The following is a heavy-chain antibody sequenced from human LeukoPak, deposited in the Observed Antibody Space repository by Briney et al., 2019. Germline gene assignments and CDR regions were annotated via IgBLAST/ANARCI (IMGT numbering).Heavy chain of an antibody. Sequence: PGGSLRLSCAASEFTFSTYRMNWVRQAPGKGLEWVSYISSSSSTTYYADSVKGRFTISRDNAKSSLYLQMNSLRAEDTAVYYCARDREFVAGRPDIWGQGIMVTVSS. CDR1: EFTFSTYR. V-gene: IGHV3-48*01. J-gene: IGHJ3*02. D-gene: IGHD2-15*01. CDR3: ARDREFVAGRPDI. CDR2: ISSSSSTT.